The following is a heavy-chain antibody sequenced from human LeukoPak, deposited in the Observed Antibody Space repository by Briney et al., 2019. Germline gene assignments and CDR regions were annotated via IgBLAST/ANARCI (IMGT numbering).Heavy chain of an antibody. J-gene: IGHJ3*02. V-gene: IGHV1-2*02. CDR3: ARGGRYYYDSSGEGNFDI. CDR2: INPNSGGT. Sequence: ASVKVSCKASGYTFTGYYMHWVRQAPGQGLEWMGWINPNSGGTNYAQKSQGRVTMTRDTSISTAYMELSRLRSDDTAVYYCARGGRYYYDSSGEGNFDIWGQGTMVTVSS. CDR1: GYTFTGYY. D-gene: IGHD3-22*01.